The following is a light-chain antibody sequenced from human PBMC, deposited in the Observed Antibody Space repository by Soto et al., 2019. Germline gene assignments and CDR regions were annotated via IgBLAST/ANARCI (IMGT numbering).Light chain of an antibody. CDR1: SSNIGACHD. CDR3: RSYDGSLSVV. V-gene: IGLV1-40*01. CDR2: GNS. Sequence: QSVLTQPPSVSGAPGQRVTISCTGTSSNIGACHDVHWYQQLPGTAPKLLIYGNSTRPSGVPDRFSGSKSGTSASLAITGLQAEDEADYYCRSYDGSLSVVFGGGTKLTVL. J-gene: IGLJ2*01.